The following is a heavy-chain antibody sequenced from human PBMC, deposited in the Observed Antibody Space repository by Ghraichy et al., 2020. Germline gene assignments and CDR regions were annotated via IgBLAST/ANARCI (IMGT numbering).Heavy chain of an antibody. J-gene: IGHJ5*02. Sequence: SETLSLTCTVSGGSISSYYWSWIRQPPGKGLEWIGYIYYSGSTNYNPSLKSRVTISVDTSKNQFSLKLSSVTAADTAVYYCAREGFRGSGWYNWFDPWGQGTLVTVSS. CDR2: IYYSGST. CDR3: AREGFRGSGWYNWFDP. CDR1: GGSISSYY. V-gene: IGHV4-59*01. D-gene: IGHD6-19*01.